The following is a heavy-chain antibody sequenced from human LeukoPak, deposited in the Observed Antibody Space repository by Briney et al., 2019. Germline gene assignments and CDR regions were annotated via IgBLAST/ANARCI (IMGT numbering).Heavy chain of an antibody. J-gene: IGHJ4*02. CDR3: ASWSVSPKLDY. CDR1: GFSSDDYA. D-gene: IGHD3-3*01. CDR2: INWNGAST. V-gene: IGHV3-20*04. Sequence: GSLRLSCTASGFSSDDYAMNWVRQAPGKGLEWVSGINWNGASTDYADSVKGRFTISRDNAKKSLYLQMNSLRAEDTAFYYCASWSVSPKLDYWGQGALVTVSS.